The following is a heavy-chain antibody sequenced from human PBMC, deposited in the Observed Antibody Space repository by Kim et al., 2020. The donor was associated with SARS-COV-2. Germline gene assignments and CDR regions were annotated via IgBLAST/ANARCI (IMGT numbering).Heavy chain of an antibody. CDR2: IYYSGST. Sequence: SETLSLTCTVSGGSISSYYWSWIRQPPGKGLEWIGYIYYSGSTNYNPSLKSRVTISVDTSKNQFSLKLSSVTAADTAVYYCARDSNYGDYYYYYMDVWGKGTTVTVSS. CDR3: ARDSNYGDYYYYYMDV. J-gene: IGHJ6*03. V-gene: IGHV4-59*01. CDR1: GGSISSYY. D-gene: IGHD4-17*01.